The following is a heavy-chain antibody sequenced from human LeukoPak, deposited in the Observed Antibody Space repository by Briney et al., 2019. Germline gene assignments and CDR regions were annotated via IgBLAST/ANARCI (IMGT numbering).Heavy chain of an antibody. CDR2: ITSSSSAI. CDR1: GFAFSSYS. Sequence: GGSLRLSXAASGFAFSSYSMNWVRQTPGKGLEWLSYITSSSSAIYYADSVKGRFTISRDNAKNSLYLQMNSLRAEDTAVYYCARKSGSSGYPFDYWGQGTVVTVSS. V-gene: IGHV3-48*01. J-gene: IGHJ4*02. D-gene: IGHD3-22*01. CDR3: ARKSGSSGYPFDY.